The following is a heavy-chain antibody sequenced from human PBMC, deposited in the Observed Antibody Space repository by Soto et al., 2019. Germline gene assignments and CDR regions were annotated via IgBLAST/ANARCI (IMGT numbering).Heavy chain of an antibody. D-gene: IGHD6-13*01. J-gene: IGHJ6*02. V-gene: IGHV4-34*01. Sequence: SETLSLTCAVYGGSFSGYYWSWIRQPPGKGLEWIGEINHSGSTNYNPSLKSRVTISVDTSKNQFSLKLSSVTAADTAVYYCARDRDFTQQLVKRRSYYYGMDVWGQGTTVTVSS. CDR1: GGSFSGYY. CDR2: INHSGST. CDR3: ARDRDFTQQLVKRRSYYYGMDV.